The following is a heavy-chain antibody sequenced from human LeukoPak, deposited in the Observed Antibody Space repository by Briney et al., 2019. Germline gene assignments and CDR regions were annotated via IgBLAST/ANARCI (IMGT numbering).Heavy chain of an antibody. CDR3: TRRDCSSTSCYTRKATDY. V-gene: IGHV3-73*01. CDR1: GFTFSGSA. J-gene: IGHJ4*02. Sequence: GGSLRLSCAASGFTFSGSAMHWVRQASGKGPEWVGRIRSKANSYVTAYAASVKGRFTISRDDSKNTAYLQMNSLKTEDTAVYYCTRRDCSSTSCYTRKATDYWGQGTLVTVSS. CDR2: IRSKANSYVT. D-gene: IGHD2-2*02.